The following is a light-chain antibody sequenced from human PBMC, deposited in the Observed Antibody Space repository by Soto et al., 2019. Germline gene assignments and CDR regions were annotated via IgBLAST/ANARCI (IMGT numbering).Light chain of an antibody. V-gene: IGKV3-11*01. Sequence: EIVMTQSPATVTVSPGERATLSCRASQSVSSYLAWYQQKPGQAPRLLIYDASNRATGIPARFSGSGSGTDFTLTISSLEPEDFAVYYCQQRSNWPPITFGQGTRLEIK. CDR3: QQRSNWPPIT. CDR1: QSVSSY. J-gene: IGKJ5*01. CDR2: DAS.